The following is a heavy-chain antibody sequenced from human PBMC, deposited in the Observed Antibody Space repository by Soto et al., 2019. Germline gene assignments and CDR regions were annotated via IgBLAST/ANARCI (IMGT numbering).Heavy chain of an antibody. V-gene: IGHV4-59*01. Sequence: PSETLSLTCTVSGGSISSYYWSWIRQPPGKGLEWIGYIYYSGSINYNPSLKSRVTISVDTSKNQLSLKLSSVTAADTAVYYCARTYDSSGPNSGGYAIDIRGQGTMVTVSS. J-gene: IGHJ3*02. CDR2: IYYSGSI. CDR3: ARTYDSSGPNSGGYAIDI. CDR1: GGSISSYY. D-gene: IGHD3-22*01.